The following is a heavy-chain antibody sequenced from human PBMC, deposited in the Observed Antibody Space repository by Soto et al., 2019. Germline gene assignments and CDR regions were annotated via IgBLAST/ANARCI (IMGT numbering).Heavy chain of an antibody. J-gene: IGHJ4*02. D-gene: IGHD6-6*01. V-gene: IGHV3-30*04. Sequence: QVQLVESGGGVVQPGGSLRLSCATSGFLFSGYAMHWVRQTPGKGLEWVAVISYDGKEKYYADSAEGRFTISRESSGVTLYLQMSSLRVEDTAVYYCARGSGLAARPQHLDHWGQGTLVTVSS. CDR1: GFLFSGYA. CDR3: ARGSGLAARPQHLDH. CDR2: ISYDGKEK.